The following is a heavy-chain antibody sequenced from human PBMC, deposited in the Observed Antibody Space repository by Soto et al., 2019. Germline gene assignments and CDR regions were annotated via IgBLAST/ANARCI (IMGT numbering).Heavy chain of an antibody. CDR2: INANNGGA. D-gene: IGHD6-25*01. CDR3: AREGGSETLQPSYNWFDT. J-gene: IGHJ5*02. V-gene: IGHV1-2*02. CDR1: GYTFTDYH. Sequence: QVQLVQSGAEVKKPGASVKVSCKASGYTFTDYHIHWVRQAPGQGLEFMGWINANNGGAGSAQQFQGRGTVTRDTSITTVYMELSKLRSDDTAVYYCAREGGSETLQPSYNWFDTWGQGTLVTVSS.